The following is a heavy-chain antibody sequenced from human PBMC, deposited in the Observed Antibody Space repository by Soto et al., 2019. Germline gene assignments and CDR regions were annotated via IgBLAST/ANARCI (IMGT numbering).Heavy chain of an antibody. D-gene: IGHD3-3*01. CDR3: ARSDFWSGYSYFDY. Sequence: ASVKVSCKASGYTFTSYDINWVRQAPGQGLEWMGWISAYNGNTNYAQKLQGRVTMTTDTSTSTAYMELRSLRSDDTAVYYCARSDFWSGYSYFDYWGQGTLVTVSS. J-gene: IGHJ4*02. V-gene: IGHV1-18*01. CDR1: GYTFTSYD. CDR2: ISAYNGNT.